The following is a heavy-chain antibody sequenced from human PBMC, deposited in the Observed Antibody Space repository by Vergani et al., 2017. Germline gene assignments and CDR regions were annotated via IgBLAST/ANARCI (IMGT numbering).Heavy chain of an antibody. CDR2: ISSSISYI. Sequence: EVQLVESGGGLVKPGGSLRLSCAASGFTFSSYSMNWVRQAPGKGLEWVSSISSSISYIYYADSVKGRFTISRDNAKNSLYLQMNSLRAEDTAVYYCARGTCSSTSCYLDYYMDVWGKGTTVTVSS. D-gene: IGHD2-2*01. J-gene: IGHJ6*03. CDR3: ARGTCSSTSCYLDYYMDV. V-gene: IGHV3-21*01. CDR1: GFTFSSYS.